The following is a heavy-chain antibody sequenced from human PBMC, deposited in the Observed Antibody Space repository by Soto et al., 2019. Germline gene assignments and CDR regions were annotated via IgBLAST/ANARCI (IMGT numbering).Heavy chain of an antibody. Sequence: ASETLSLTCTVSGGSISSGGYYWSWIRQHPGKGLEYIGYIYYSGSTYYNPSLKSRTAMSVDKSKNQFSLKLSSVTAADTAVYYCARLDCSGGACYSWQGSFDYWGQGTLVTVSS. CDR1: GGSISSGGYY. D-gene: IGHD2-15*01. V-gene: IGHV4-31*03. CDR2: IYYSGST. J-gene: IGHJ4*02. CDR3: ARLDCSGGACYSWQGSFDY.